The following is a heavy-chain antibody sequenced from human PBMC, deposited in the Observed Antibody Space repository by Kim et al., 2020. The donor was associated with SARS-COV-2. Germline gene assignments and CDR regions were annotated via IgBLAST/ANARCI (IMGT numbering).Heavy chain of an antibody. V-gene: IGHV3-30*07. J-gene: IGHJ4*02. Sequence: AGSVKGRLTISRDNSKNTLYLEMNDLRVEDTAVYYCARGTSGSCYSALDYWGQGALVTVSS. CDR3: ARGTSGSCYSALDY. D-gene: IGHD2-15*01.